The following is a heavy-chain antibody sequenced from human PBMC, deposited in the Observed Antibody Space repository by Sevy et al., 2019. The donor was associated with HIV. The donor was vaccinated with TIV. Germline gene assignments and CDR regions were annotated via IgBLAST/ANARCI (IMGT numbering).Heavy chain of an antibody. J-gene: IGHJ4*02. V-gene: IGHV3-7*01. D-gene: IGHD3-9*01. CDR1: GFTFSNYW. Sequence: GGSLRLSCEVSGFTFSNYWMTWVRQAPGKGLEWVANIKEDGSDKYYGDSVKGRFSLSRDNAKNSLYLQMDSLRAEDTAVYYCVRAGLATSTDFDYWGQGTLVTVSS. CDR2: IKEDGSDK. CDR3: VRAGLATSTDFDY.